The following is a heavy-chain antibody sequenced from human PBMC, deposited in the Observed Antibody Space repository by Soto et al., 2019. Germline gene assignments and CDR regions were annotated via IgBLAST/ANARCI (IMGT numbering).Heavy chain of an antibody. J-gene: IGHJ4*02. Sequence: GGSLRLSCATSGFSLSSYAMHWVRQAPGKGLEWVANIKEDGSEKYYVDSVKGRFTISRDSVDNSLYLQMNSLRAEDTAVYYCAKNGPELWSGYQIDSWGQGTLVNVSS. CDR2: IKEDGSEK. CDR3: AKNGPELWSGYQIDS. CDR1: GFSLSSYA. V-gene: IGHV3-7*01. D-gene: IGHD3-3*01.